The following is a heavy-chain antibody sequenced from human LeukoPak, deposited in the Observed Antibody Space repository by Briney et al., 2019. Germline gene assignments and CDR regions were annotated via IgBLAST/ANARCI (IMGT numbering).Heavy chain of an antibody. CDR1: GFTFSSYW. Sequence: GGSLRLSCAASGFTFSSYWVNWVRQAPGKGPEWVANIKQDGSEKYYMDSVQGRFTISRDNTKNSLYLQMNSLRAEDTAVYYCSRSIRSSYYYEIFEYWGEGTLVTVSS. D-gene: IGHD3-22*01. CDR2: IKQDGSEK. J-gene: IGHJ4*02. CDR3: SRSIRSSYYYEIFEY. V-gene: IGHV3-7*05.